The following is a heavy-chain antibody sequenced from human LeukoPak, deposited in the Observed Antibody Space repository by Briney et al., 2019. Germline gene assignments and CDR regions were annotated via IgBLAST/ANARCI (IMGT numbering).Heavy chain of an antibody. J-gene: IGHJ4*02. CDR3: AGRTYGSGTDY. CDR1: GYSISSGYY. D-gene: IGHD3-10*01. Sequence: SETLSLTCTVSGYSISSGYYWAWIRQPPGKGLEWIGSIYHSGSTNYNPSLKSRVTISVDTSKNQFSLKLSSVTAADTAVYYCAGRTYGSGTDYWGQGTLVTVSS. V-gene: IGHV4-38-2*02. CDR2: IYHSGST.